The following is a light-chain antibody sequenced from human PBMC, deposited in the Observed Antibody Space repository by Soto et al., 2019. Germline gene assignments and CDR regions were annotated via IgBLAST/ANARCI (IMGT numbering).Light chain of an antibody. CDR3: QQSYSTPRT. V-gene: IGKV1-39*01. J-gene: IGKJ1*01. CDR1: QTISSW. CDR2: DAS. Sequence: DIQMTQSPSSLSASVGDTVTITCRASQTISSWLAWYQQKPGKAPKLLIYDASSLKSGVPARFSGSGSGTDFTLTISSLQPEDFATYYCQQSYSTPRTFGQGTKVDNK.